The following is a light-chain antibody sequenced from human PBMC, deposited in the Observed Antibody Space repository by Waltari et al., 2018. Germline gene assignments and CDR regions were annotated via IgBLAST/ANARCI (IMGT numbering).Light chain of an antibody. V-gene: IGLV2-14*03. CDR3: SSYTSISTSVV. J-gene: IGLJ2*01. Sequence: QSALTQPASVSGSPGQSITISCTGTNSDVGGYDFVSWYQQYPGKAPKLVIYDVYYRLSGVSDRFSASKSGNTASLTISGLQTVDEADYYCSSYTSISTSVVFGGGTKLTVL. CDR1: NSDVGGYDF. CDR2: DVY.